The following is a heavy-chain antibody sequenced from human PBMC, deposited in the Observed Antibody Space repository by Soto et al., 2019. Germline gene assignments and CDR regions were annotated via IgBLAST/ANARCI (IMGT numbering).Heavy chain of an antibody. V-gene: IGHV3-48*03. Sequence: GGSLRLSCAASGFTFSSYEMNWVRQAPGKGLEWVSYISSSGSTIYYADSVKGRFTISRDNAKNSLYLQMNSLRAEDTAVYYCAKLRGDYTVFDYWGQGARVTVSS. J-gene: IGHJ4*02. CDR3: AKLRGDYTVFDY. CDR1: GFTFSSYE. CDR2: ISSSGSTI. D-gene: IGHD4-17*01.